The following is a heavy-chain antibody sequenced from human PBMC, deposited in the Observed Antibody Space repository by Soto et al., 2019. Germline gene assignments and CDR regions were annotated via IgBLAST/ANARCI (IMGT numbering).Heavy chain of an antibody. CDR2: IYYSGST. D-gene: IGHD1-26*01. CDR3: ASRSNGAYSGSPWDAFDI. Sequence: QLQLQESGPGLVKPSETLSLTCTVSGGSISSSSYYWGWIRQPPGKGLEWIGSIYYSGSTYYNPSLKSRVTLSVDTSKNQFSLKLSSVTAADTAVYYCASRSNGAYSGSPWDAFDIWGQGTMVTVSS. V-gene: IGHV4-39*01. CDR1: GGSISSSSYY. J-gene: IGHJ3*02.